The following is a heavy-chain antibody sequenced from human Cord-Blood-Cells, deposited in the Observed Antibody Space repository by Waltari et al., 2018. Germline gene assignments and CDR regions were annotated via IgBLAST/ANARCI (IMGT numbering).Heavy chain of an antibody. J-gene: IGHJ2*01. CDR1: GYTFTGYY. CDR3: ARGEYSSSLTYWDFDL. V-gene: IGHV1-2*02. Sequence: QVQLVQSGAEVKKPGASVKVSCKASGYTFTGYYMHWVRQAPGQGLEWMGWINPNSGGTNYAQKFQGRVTMTRDTSISTAYMELSRLRSDDTAVYYCARGEYSSSLTYWDFDLWGRGTLVTVSS. D-gene: IGHD6-6*01. CDR2: INPNSGGT.